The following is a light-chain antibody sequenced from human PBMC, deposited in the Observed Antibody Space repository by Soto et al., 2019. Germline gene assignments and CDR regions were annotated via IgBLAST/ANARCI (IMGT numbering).Light chain of an antibody. J-gene: IGKJ5*01. CDR1: QSVSSSY. CDR3: QQYGSSPRT. Sequence: EMVLTQSPATLSVSPGERATLSCRASQSVSSSYLAWYQQKPGQAPRLLIYGASSRATGIPDRFSGSGSGTDFTLTISRLEPEDFAVYYCQQYGSSPRTFGQGTRLEIK. CDR2: GAS. V-gene: IGKV3-20*01.